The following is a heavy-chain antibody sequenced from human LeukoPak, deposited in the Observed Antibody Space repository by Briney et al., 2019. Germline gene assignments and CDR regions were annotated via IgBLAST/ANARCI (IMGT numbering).Heavy chain of an antibody. CDR3: ARASGWPFDY. V-gene: IGHV3-30-3*01. Sequence: GGSLRLSCAASGFTFSNYAMHWVRQAPGKGLEWVAVISYDGSNKYYADSVKGRFTISRDNSKNTLYLQMNSLRAEDTAVYYCARASGWPFDYWGQGTLVTVSS. D-gene: IGHD6-19*01. CDR1: GFTFSNYA. J-gene: IGHJ4*02. CDR2: ISYDGSNK.